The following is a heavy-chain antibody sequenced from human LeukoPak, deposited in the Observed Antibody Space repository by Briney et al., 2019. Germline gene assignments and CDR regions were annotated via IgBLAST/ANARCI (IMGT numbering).Heavy chain of an antibody. CDR3: ARGSWGIAVAESWFDP. J-gene: IGHJ5*02. CDR1: GFTFDDYG. V-gene: IGHV3-30*03. Sequence: GGSLRLSCGASGFTFDDYGMSWIRQAPGKGLEWVAVISYDGSNKYYADSVKGRFTISRDNAKNSLYLQMNSLRAEDTAVYYCARGSWGIAVAESWFDPWGQGTLVTVSS. CDR2: ISYDGSNK. D-gene: IGHD6-19*01.